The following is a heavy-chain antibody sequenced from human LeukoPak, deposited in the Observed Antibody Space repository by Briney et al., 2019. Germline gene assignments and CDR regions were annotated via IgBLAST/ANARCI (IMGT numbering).Heavy chain of an antibody. J-gene: IGHJ4*02. V-gene: IGHV1-2*02. CDR3: ALIKGGYYFDY. Sequence: ASVKVSCKASGYTFTGYYMHWVRQAPGQGLEWMGWINPNSGGTNFAQNFQGRVTLTRDTSICTAYMELSRLRSDDTAVYYCALIKGGYYFDYWGQGTLVTVSS. CDR2: INPNSGGT. D-gene: IGHD3-16*01. CDR1: GYTFTGYY.